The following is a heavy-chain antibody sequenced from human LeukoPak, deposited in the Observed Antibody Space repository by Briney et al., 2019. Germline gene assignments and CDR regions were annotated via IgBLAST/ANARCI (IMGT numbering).Heavy chain of an antibody. CDR3: ARVYSGSSFFDY. CDR1: GGSISSSNW. V-gene: IGHV4-4*02. CDR2: IYHSGST. J-gene: IGHJ4*02. Sequence: PSETLFLTCAVSGGSISSSNWWSWVRQPPGKGLEWIGEIYHSGSTNYNPSLKSRVTISVDKSNNQLSLKLSSVTAADTAVYYCARVYSGSSFFDYWGQGTLVTVSS. D-gene: IGHD1-26*01.